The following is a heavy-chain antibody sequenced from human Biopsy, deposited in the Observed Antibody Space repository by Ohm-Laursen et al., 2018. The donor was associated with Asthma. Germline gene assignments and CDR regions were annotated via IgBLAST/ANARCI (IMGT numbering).Heavy chain of an antibody. CDR1: GGSVSSGSHY. V-gene: IGHV4-61*01. D-gene: IGHD5-18*01. J-gene: IGHJ4*02. CDR3: ARDFVDSAMDYFDY. CDR2: ISYSGST. Sequence: SDTLSLTCTVSGGSVSSGSHYWSWIRQPPGKGLEWIGYISYSGSTNYNPSLKSRVTISADTSKNQFSLKLSSVTAADTAVYYCARDFVDSAMDYFDYWGQGTLVTVSS.